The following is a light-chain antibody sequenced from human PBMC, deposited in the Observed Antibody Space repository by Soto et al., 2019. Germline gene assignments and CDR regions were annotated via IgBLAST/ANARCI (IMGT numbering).Light chain of an antibody. J-gene: IGKJ4*01. CDR1: HTISSW. Sequence: EILMTQSPSTLSASVGDTVAITCLARHTISSWVALYQQKPRRAPQLLIYAASSLQSGVPSRFSGSGSGTDFPLTISILQPEDFAAYYCQHANSFPHTFGEGTKLDI. V-gene: IGKV1-12*01. CDR2: AAS. CDR3: QHANSFPHT.